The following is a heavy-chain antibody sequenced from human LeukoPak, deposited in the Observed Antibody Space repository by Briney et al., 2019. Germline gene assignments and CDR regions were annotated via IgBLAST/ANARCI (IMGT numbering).Heavy chain of an antibody. CDR2: IYHSGST. Sequence: PSETLSLTCTVSGGSISSSSYYWGWIRQPPGKGLEWIGSIYHSGSTYYNPSLKSRVAISVDTSKNQFSLKLSSVTAADTAMYYCARHHIVVPRSWFFDPWGQGTLVTVSS. J-gene: IGHJ5*02. D-gene: IGHD2-2*01. CDR1: GGSISSSSYY. CDR3: ARHHIVVPRSWFFDP. V-gene: IGHV4-39*07.